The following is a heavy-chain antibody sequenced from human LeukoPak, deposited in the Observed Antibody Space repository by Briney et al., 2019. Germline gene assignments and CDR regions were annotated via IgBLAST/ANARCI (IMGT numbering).Heavy chain of an antibody. CDR3: ARVPAAPGYYHYMDV. V-gene: IGHV1-8*01. CDR2: MNPNSGNT. CDR1: GYTFTSYN. D-gene: IGHD2-15*01. Sequence: ASVKVSCKASGYTFTSYNINWVRQATGQGLEWMGWMNPNSGNTGYAQKFQGRVTMTRNTSISTAYMELSSLRSEDTAVYYCARVPAAPGYYHYMDVWGKGTTVTVSS. J-gene: IGHJ6*03.